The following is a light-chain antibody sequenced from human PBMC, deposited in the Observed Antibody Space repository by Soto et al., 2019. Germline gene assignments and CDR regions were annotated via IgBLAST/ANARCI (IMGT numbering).Light chain of an antibody. V-gene: IGKV3-20*01. Sequence: EIVLTQSPGTLSLSPGERATLSCRASQSVSSSYLAWYQQKPGQAPRLLIYGASSRATGIPDRFSGSGSGTDFTLPISRLEPEDFGVYYCQQYGSSPPYTFGQGTKLEIK. J-gene: IGKJ2*01. CDR3: QQYGSSPPYT. CDR2: GAS. CDR1: QSVSSSY.